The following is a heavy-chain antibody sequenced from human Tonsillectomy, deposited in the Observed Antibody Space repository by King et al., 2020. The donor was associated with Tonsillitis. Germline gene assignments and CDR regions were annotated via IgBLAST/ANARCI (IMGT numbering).Heavy chain of an antibody. CDR3: ARTPAPSYYDILTGFYYFDY. Sequence: VTLKESGPVLVKPTETLTLTCTVSGFSLSNARMGVSWIRQPPGKALEWLAHIISNDDKTYSPSLKSRLTISKDTPKRQVVLTMTNMDPVDTATYYCARTPAPSYYDILTGFYYFDYWGQGTLVTVSS. D-gene: IGHD3-9*01. V-gene: IGHV2-26*01. CDR2: IISNDDK. CDR1: GFSLSNARMG. J-gene: IGHJ4*02.